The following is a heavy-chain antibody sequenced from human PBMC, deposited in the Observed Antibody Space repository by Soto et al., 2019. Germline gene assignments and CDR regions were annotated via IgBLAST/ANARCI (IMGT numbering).Heavy chain of an antibody. D-gene: IGHD2-2*01. CDR3: VARYCSSTTCYQVDY. J-gene: IGHJ4*02. Sequence: GGSLRLSCSASGFTFTNYAIHWIRQAPGKGLEYVSAISSTGGSTYYADSVKGRFTISRDNSKNTVYLQMSSLRSEDSAVYYCVARYCSSTTCYQVDYWGQGTLVTVSS. V-gene: IGHV3-64D*06. CDR1: GFTFTNYA. CDR2: ISSTGGST.